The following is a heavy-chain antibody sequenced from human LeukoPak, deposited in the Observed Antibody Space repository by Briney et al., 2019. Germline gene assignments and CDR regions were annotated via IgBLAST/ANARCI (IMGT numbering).Heavy chain of an antibody. Sequence: VKVSCKASGGPFSSYAISWVRPAPGPGLEWMGGIIPIFGTANYAQKFQGRVTITADESTSTAYMELSSLRSEDTAVYYCASPWEEGYSSGGSCYSFDYWGQGTLVTVSS. CDR1: GGPFSSYA. CDR2: IIPIFGTA. V-gene: IGHV1-69*13. D-gene: IGHD2-15*01. CDR3: ASPWEEGYSSGGSCYSFDY. J-gene: IGHJ4*02.